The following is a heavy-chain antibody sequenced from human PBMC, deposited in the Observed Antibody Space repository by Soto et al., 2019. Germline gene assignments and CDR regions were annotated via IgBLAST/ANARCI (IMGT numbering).Heavy chain of an antibody. CDR2: IYSTGTT. Sequence: PSETLSLTCTVSGASVSNNYWTWIRQPPGRGLEWIGYIYSTGTTNTTPSLKSRVTISIDTSKNQFSLKLNSVSAADTAVYDCARAGRLGLPDYWGQGTLVTVSS. D-gene: IGHD6-19*01. J-gene: IGHJ4*02. V-gene: IGHV4-59*02. CDR1: GASVSNNY. CDR3: ARAGRLGLPDY.